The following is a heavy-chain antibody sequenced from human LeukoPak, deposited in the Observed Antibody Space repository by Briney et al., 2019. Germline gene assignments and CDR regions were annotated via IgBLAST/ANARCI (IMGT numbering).Heavy chain of an antibody. CDR3: ARDPQYYYDSSGYPSNWFDP. V-gene: IGHV3-30*02. J-gene: IGHJ5*02. D-gene: IGHD3-22*01. Sequence: GGPLRLSCAASGFTFSDFGMHWVRQAPGKGLEWVAFIRYDGSNEYYADSVKGRFTISRDISKNTLYLQMNSLRAEDTAVYYCARDPQYYYDSSGYPSNWFDPWGQGTLVTVSS. CDR2: IRYDGSNE. CDR1: GFTFSDFG.